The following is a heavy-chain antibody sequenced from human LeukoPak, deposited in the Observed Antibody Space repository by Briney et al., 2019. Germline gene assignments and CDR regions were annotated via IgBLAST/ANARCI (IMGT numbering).Heavy chain of an antibody. D-gene: IGHD2-8*01. CDR3: ARDRSWSRGVFDY. CDR1: GGSISSGSYY. V-gene: IGHV4-61*02. CDR2: IYTSGST. J-gene: IGHJ4*02. Sequence: SQTLSLTCTVSGGSISSGSYYWSWIRQPAGKGLEWIGRIYTSGSTNYNPSLKSRVTISVDRSKNQFSLKLSSVTAADTAVYYCARDRSWSRGVFDYWGQGTLVTVSS.